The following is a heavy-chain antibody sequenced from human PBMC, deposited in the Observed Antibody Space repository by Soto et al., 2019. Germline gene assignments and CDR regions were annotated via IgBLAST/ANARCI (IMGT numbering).Heavy chain of an antibody. D-gene: IGHD6-13*01. J-gene: IGHJ4*02. CDR2: ISSSSFSI. V-gene: IGHV3-48*01. CDR1: GFTFSDYD. CDR3: ARGVGGGSWDY. Sequence: PGGSLRLSCAASGFTFSDYDMNWVRQAPGKGPEWVSYISSSSFSIYYADSAKGRFTISRDNAKNSLSLQMNSLRAEDTAVYYYARGVGGGSWDYWGQGT.